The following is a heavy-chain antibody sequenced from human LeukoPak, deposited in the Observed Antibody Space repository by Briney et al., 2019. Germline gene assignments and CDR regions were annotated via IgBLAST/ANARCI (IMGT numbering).Heavy chain of an antibody. J-gene: IGHJ4*02. CDR1: GGSISSSSYY. D-gene: IGHD3-10*01. CDR3: AREGSYLGPVDY. V-gene: IGHV4-39*01. CDR2: IYYSGTT. Sequence: SETLSLTCTVSGGSISSSSYYWGWTRQPPGKGLEWIGSIYYSGTTYYNPSLKSRVTISVDTSKNQFSLKLSSVTAADTAVYYCAREGSYLGPVDYWGQGTLVTVSS.